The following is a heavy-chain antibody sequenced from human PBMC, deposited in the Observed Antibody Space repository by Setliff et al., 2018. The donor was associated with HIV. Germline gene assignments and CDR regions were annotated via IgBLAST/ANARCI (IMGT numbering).Heavy chain of an antibody. V-gene: IGHV4-39*07. J-gene: IGHJ4*02. CDR3: ARHQKVSFMSDH. CDR2: IYYSGST. Sequence: SETLSLTCTVSGGSIRSTSYYWGWIRQPPGKGLEWIGSIYYSGSTYYNPSLKSRVTISVDLSKKQISLKLSSVTAADTAIYYCARHQKVSFMSDHWGQGMLVTVSS. D-gene: IGHD3-16*01. CDR1: GGSIRSTSYY.